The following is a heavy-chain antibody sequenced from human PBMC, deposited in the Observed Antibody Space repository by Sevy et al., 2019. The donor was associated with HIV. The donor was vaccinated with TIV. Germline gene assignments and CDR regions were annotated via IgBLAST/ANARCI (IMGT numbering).Heavy chain of an antibody. CDR1: GYSFTSHW. J-gene: IGHJ4*02. D-gene: IGHD3-22*01. Sequence: GESLKISCQGSGYSFTSHWIGWVRHMPGKGLEWMGIIYPENSETRYSPSFQGQVTLSAVKSISTAYLQLSSLKASDTAMYYCATSRSGYFDSSGYYIYWGQGTLVTVSS. V-gene: IGHV5-51*01. CDR2: IYPENSET. CDR3: ATSRSGYFDSSGYYIY.